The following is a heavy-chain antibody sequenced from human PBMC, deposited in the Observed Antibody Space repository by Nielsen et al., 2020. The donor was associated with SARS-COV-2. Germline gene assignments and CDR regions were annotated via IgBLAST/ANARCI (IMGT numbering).Heavy chain of an antibody. CDR3: ATERVAVAGPGTFDY. CDR2: FDPEDGET. V-gene: IGHV1-24*01. D-gene: IGHD6-19*01. J-gene: IGHJ4*02. CDR1: GYTFTGYY. Sequence: ASVKVSCKASGYTFTGYYMHWVRQAPGKGLEWMGGFDPEDGETIYAQKFQGRVTMTEDTSTDTAYMELSSLRSEDTAVYYCATERVAVAGPGTFDYWGQGTLVTVSS.